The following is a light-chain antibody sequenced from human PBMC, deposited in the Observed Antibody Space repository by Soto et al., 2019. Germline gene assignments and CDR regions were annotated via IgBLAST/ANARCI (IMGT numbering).Light chain of an antibody. CDR3: QQYGNSPT. CDR2: ATS. J-gene: IGKJ1*01. CDR1: QSVSAGY. V-gene: IGKV3-20*01. Sequence: EIVLTQSPGTLSLSPGERATLSCRASQSVSAGYFAWYQQKPGQAPRLLIYATSSRTTGTPDRFSGGGSGTDFTLTISRLEPEDFAVYYCQQYGNSPTFGPGTKVEIK.